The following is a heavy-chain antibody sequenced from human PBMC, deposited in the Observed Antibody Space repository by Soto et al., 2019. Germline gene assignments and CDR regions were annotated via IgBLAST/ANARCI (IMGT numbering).Heavy chain of an antibody. CDR3: ARLSYCSSTSCYAWGIAAADPYYYYGMDV. V-gene: IGHV5-10-1*01. Sequence: RDPWRGAEDSSVGYWSSRVSKMTGKGLEWMGRIDPSDSYTNYSPSFQGHVTISADKSISTAYLQWSSLKASDTAMYYCARLSYCSSTSCYAWGIAAADPYYYYGMDVWGQGPTVTVSS. D-gene: IGHD2-2*01. CDR2: IDPSDSYT. J-gene: IGHJ6*02. CDR1: EDSSVGYW.